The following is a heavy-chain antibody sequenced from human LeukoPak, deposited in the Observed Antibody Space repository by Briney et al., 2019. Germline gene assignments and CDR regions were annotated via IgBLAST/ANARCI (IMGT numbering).Heavy chain of an antibody. D-gene: IGHD4-17*01. CDR3: ARGLHPTVTTWPYFDY. CDR2: IYHSGST. J-gene: IGHJ4*02. CDR1: GGSISSSSYY. Sequence: PSETLSLTCTVSGGSISSSSYYWGWIRQPPGKGLEWIGYIYHSGSTYYNPSLKSRVTISVDRSKNQFSLKLSSVTAADTAVYYCARGLHPTVTTWPYFDYWGQGTLVTVSS. V-gene: IGHV4-30-2*01.